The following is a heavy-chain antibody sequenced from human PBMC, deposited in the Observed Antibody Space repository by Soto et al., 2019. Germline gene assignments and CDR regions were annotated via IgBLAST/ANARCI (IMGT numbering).Heavy chain of an antibody. J-gene: IGHJ4*02. V-gene: IGHV4-61*01. D-gene: IGHD4-17*01. CDR1: GGSASNKTYY. CDR2: VYYSGTT. CDR3: ARTTAVPNTLRSRHFFDY. Sequence: SETLSLTCSVSGGSASNKTYYWSWIRQPPGKRLEWIGYVYYSGTTNYNPSLKSRVTISVDLSKNQFSLRLSSVTTADTALYYCARTTAVPNTLRSRHFFDYWGQGTLVTVSS.